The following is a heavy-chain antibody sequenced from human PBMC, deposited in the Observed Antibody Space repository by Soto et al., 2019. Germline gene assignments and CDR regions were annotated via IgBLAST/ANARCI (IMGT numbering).Heavy chain of an antibody. Sequence: PSETLSLTCAVYGGSFSGYYWSWIRQPPGKGLEWIGEINHSGSTNYNPSLKSRVTISVDTSKNQFSLKLSSVTAADTAVYYCARGGDLIVALDYWGQGTLVTVSS. CDR2: INHSGST. CDR1: GGSFSGYY. D-gene: IGHD2-21*01. V-gene: IGHV4-34*01. J-gene: IGHJ4*02. CDR3: ARGGDLIVALDY.